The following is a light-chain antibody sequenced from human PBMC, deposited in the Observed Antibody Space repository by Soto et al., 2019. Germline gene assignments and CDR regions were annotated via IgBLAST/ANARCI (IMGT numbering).Light chain of an antibody. CDR1: SGDVGGYNF. CDR3: CSYGGSYTWV. CDR2: DVS. J-gene: IGLJ2*01. V-gene: IGLV2-11*01. Sequence: ALTQPRSVSGSPGQSVTISCTGTSGDVGGYNFVSWYQQHPGKVPTLVVFDVSHRPSGVPDRFSGSKSGNTASLTISGLQAEDEADYYCCSYGGSYTWVFGGGTKLTVL.